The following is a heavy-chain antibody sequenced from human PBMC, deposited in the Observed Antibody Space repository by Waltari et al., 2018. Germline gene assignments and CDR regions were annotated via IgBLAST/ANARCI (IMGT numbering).Heavy chain of an antibody. CDR3: AREVNYYGSGRYYREVDS. CDR1: GFTFSSYS. CDR2: IGASGGYI. V-gene: IGHV3-21*06. D-gene: IGHD3-10*01. J-gene: IGHJ4*02. Sequence: EVQLVESGGGLVKPGDSLRLSCAASGFTFSSYSMKWVRQAPGKGQEWVASIGASGGYIYYADFVGGRFTISRDNAKNSLYLHMSSLRAEDTAVYYCAREVNYYGSGRYYREVDSWGQGTLVTVSS.